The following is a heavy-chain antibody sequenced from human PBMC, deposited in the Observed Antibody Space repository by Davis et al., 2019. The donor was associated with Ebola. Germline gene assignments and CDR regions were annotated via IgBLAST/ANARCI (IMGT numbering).Heavy chain of an antibody. V-gene: IGHV4-59*01. CDR2: FYHGGST. CDR3: ARNLVTGLSFDALDF. J-gene: IGHJ3*01. D-gene: IGHD2-21*02. Sequence: SCKASGYTFTSYGISWVRQPPGKGLEWMGYFYHGGSTIYNRSFKSRISISVDTSKNQFSLRLSAVTAADTAVYYCARNLVTGLSFDALDFWGQGTLFTVSS. CDR1: GYTFTSYG.